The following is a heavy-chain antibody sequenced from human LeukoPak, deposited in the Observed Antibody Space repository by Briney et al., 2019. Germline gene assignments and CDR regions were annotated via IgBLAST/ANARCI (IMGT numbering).Heavy chain of an antibody. CDR3: ASQDGYNNYFDY. CDR1: GFTFDDYA. D-gene: IGHD5-24*01. V-gene: IGHV3-21*01. Sequence: GGSLRLSCAASGFTFDDYAMHWVRQAPGKGLEWVSSISSSSSYIYYADSVKGRFTISRDNAKNSLYLQMNSLRAEDTAVYYCASQDGYNNYFDYWGQGTLVTVSS. CDR2: ISSSSSYI. J-gene: IGHJ4*02.